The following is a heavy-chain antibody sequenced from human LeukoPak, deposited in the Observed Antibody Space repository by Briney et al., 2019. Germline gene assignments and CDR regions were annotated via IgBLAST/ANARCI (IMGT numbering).Heavy chain of an antibody. CDR3: ARDSASVWPGSSGWSNWFDP. CDR2: ISPYNGNT. J-gene: IGHJ5*02. V-gene: IGHV1-18*01. D-gene: IGHD6-19*01. CDR1: GYTFGSYG. Sequence: ASVKVSCKASGYTFGSYGVSWVRQAPGQGLEWMAWISPYNGNTNYAQKFQGRVTMATDTSTSTAYMELRSLRADDTAVYYCARDSASVWPGSSGWSNWFDPWGQGTLVTVSS.